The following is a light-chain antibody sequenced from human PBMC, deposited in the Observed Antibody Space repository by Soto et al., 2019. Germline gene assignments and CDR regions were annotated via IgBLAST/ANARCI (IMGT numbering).Light chain of an antibody. J-gene: IGLJ2*01. Sequence: QSALTQPASVSGSPGQSITISCTGNSSDIGGYNYVSWYQQYPGKAPKLMIFGVSDRPSGVSNRFSGSKSGTTASLTISGLQAEDEADYYCSSYKTSSTVVVFGGGTKLTVL. CDR3: SSYKTSSTVVV. CDR1: SSDIGGYNY. V-gene: IGLV2-14*01. CDR2: GVS.